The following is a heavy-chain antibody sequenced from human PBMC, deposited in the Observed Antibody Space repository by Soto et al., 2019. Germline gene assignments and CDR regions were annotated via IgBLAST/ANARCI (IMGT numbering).Heavy chain of an antibody. Sequence: QVQLVQSGAEVKKPGASVKVSCKASGYTFTSYAMHWVRQAPGQRLEWMGWINAGNGNTKYSQKFQGRVTITRDTSASTAYMELSSLRSEDTAVYYCARDRYYGSGSYYNVAADACDIWGQGTMVTVSS. CDR2: INAGNGNT. CDR1: GYTFTSYA. J-gene: IGHJ3*02. CDR3: ARDRYYGSGSYYNVAADACDI. V-gene: IGHV1-3*01. D-gene: IGHD3-10*01.